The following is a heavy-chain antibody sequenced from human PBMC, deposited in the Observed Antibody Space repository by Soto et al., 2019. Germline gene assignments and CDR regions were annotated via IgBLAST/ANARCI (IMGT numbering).Heavy chain of an antibody. V-gene: IGHV4-39*01. CDR3: ARHEGNGNVWPLDY. J-gene: IGHJ4*02. D-gene: IGHD2-8*01. Sequence: SETLPLTCTVSGDSIGTTHSYWAWIRQSPGKGLEWIGNIHYSGSTYYMPSLRSRVTLSVDTSKNQFSLRLTSVTAEDTAVYYCARHEGNGNVWPLDYWGQGILVTVSS. CDR1: GDSIGTTHSY. CDR2: IHYSGST.